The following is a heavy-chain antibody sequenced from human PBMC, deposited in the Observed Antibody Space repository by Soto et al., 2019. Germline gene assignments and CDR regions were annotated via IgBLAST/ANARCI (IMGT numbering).Heavy chain of an antibody. Sequence: ASVKVSCKASGNTFTSYDINWVRQATGHGLEWMGWINPKSGNIGYAQKFQGRVTMTRXNXXXXAXMXVXXXXSDXTAVYXCASGRASGSYYLHDFWGQRTLVTVSS. CDR2: INPKSGNI. V-gene: IGHV1-8*01. D-gene: IGHD3-10*01. J-gene: IGHJ4*02. CDR1: GNTFTSYD. CDR3: ASGRASGSYYLHDF.